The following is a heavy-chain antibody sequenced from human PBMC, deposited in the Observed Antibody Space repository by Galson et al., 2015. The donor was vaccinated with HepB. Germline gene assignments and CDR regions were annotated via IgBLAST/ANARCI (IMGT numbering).Heavy chain of an antibody. D-gene: IGHD6-19*01. Sequence: SVKVSCKVSGYTLTELSMHWVRQAPGKGLEWMGGFDPEDGETIYAQKFQGRVTMTEDTSTDTAYMELSSLRSEDTAVYYCATRPPLGSAVAAYYNLDYWGQGTLVTVSS. CDR2: FDPEDGET. J-gene: IGHJ4*02. CDR3: ATRPPLGSAVAAYYNLDY. V-gene: IGHV1-24*01. CDR1: GYTLTELS.